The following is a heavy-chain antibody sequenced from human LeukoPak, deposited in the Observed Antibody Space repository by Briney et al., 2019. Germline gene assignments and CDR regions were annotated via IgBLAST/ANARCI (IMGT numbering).Heavy chain of an antibody. V-gene: IGHV3-48*04. D-gene: IGHD3-3*01. CDR1: GFTFSSYG. J-gene: IGHJ4*02. Sequence: GGSLRLSCAASGFTFSSYGMNWVRQAPGKGLEWIAYLSSSGSAFSYADSVNGRFTIARDNAKNSVYLEMNSLRADDTAVYYCARSARLMKGVVEVTALDDWGQGTLVTVSS. CDR3: ARSARLMKGVVEVTALDD. CDR2: LSSSGSAF.